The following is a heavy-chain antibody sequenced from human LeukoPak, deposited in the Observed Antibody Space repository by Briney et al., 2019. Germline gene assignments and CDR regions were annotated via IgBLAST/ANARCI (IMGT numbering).Heavy chain of an antibody. D-gene: IGHD3-10*01. CDR1: GFTFSSYA. J-gene: IGHJ4*02. Sequence: GGSLRLSCAASGFTFSSYAMHWVRQAPGKGLEWVAVISYDGSNKYYADSVKGRFTISRDNSKNTLYLQMNSLRAEDTAVYYCAKDRRVGYYGSGMGYWGQGTLVTVSS. V-gene: IGHV3-30-3*01. CDR2: ISYDGSNK. CDR3: AKDRRVGYYGSGMGY.